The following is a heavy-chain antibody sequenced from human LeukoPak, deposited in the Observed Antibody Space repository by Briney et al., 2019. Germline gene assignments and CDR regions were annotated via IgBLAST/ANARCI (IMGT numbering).Heavy chain of an antibody. CDR1: GGSINSGDYY. Sequence: SQTLSLTCTVSGGSINSGDYYWSWIRQPPGTGLEWIGYIYYSGNTDYNPSLKSRVTISIDTSKSQFSLKLSSVTAADTAVYYCARVYYDSGSSYYFDYWGQGTLVIVSS. D-gene: IGHD3-10*01. CDR2: IYYSGNT. CDR3: ARVYYDSGSSYYFDY. J-gene: IGHJ4*02. V-gene: IGHV4-30-4*01.